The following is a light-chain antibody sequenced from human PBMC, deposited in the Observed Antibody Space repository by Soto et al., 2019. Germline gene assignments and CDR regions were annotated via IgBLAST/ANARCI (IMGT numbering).Light chain of an antibody. CDR1: KLGDKF. J-gene: IGLJ3*02. Sequence: SDELTQPPSVSVSPGQTARITCSGIKLGDKFACWYQQKAGQSPVLVIYEDDKRPSGIPERFSGSNSGNTATLTISGTQATDEADYYCQAWDSNSVVFGGGTKLTVL. CDR3: QAWDSNSVV. V-gene: IGLV3-1*01. CDR2: EDD.